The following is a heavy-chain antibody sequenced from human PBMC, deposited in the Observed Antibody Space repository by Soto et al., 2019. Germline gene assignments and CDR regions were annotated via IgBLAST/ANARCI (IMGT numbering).Heavy chain of an antibody. CDR2: ISGSGGST. D-gene: IGHD3-22*01. V-gene: IGHV3-23*01. CDR1: GFNLSSYA. Sequence: PGESVSLSCPASGFNLSSYALSWLSPAPGKGLEWVSAISGSGGSTYYADSVKGRFTISRDNAKNSLYLQMNSLRAEDTALYYCARLPGRNTMIVVVPNAFDSWGQGTMVTISS. CDR3: ARLPGRNTMIVVVPNAFDS. J-gene: IGHJ3*02.